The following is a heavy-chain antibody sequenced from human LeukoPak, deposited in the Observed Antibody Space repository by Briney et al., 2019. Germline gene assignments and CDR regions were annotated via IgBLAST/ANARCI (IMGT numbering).Heavy chain of an antibody. CDR3: SRGLINGHDFDY. CDR2: INPNSGDT. V-gene: IGHV1-2*04. J-gene: IGHJ4*02. CDR1: GYIFTDYF. Sequence: ASVKVSCKASGYIFTDYFMHWIRQVPGQEPEWMGWINPNSGDTNYAQKFQGWVTMTRDTSISTAYMDLNRLTSDDTAVYYCSRGLINGHDFDYWGQGTVVTVSS. D-gene: IGHD2-8*01.